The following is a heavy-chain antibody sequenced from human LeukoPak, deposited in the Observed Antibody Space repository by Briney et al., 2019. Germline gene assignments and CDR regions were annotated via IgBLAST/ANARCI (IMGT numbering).Heavy chain of an antibody. CDR2: ISGSGSRT. CDR1: EFTFSSHA. J-gene: IGHJ4*02. V-gene: IGHV3-23*01. CDR3: AKDRRRTTVTSFDY. Sequence: PGGSLTLSCAASEFTFSSHAMSWVRQAPGKGLEWVSAISGSGSRTYYVDSGKGRFTISRDNSKNTLYLQKNNLRAEDTALYYCAKDRRRTTVTSFDYWGQGTLVTVSS. D-gene: IGHD4-17*01.